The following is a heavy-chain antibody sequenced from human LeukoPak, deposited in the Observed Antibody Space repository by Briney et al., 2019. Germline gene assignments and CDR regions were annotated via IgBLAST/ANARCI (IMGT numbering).Heavy chain of an antibody. CDR1: GFTFSSYS. D-gene: IGHD2-15*01. V-gene: IGHV3-21*01. CDR3: ASCSGGSCYSGWFDP. CDR2: ISSSSSSYI. J-gene: IGHJ5*02. Sequence: GGSLRLSCAASGFTFSSYSMNWVRQAPGKGLEWVSSISSSSSSYIYYADSVKGRFTISRDNAKNSLYLQMNSLRAEDTAVYYCASCSGGSCYSGWFDPWGQGTLVTVSS.